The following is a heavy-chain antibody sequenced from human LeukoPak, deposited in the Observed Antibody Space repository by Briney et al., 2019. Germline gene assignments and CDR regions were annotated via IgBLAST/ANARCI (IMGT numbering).Heavy chain of an antibody. CDR1: GYTFTSYD. D-gene: IGHD4-17*01. CDR2: MNPNSGNT. V-gene: IGHV1-8*01. Sequence: ASVKVSCKASGYTFTSYDINWVRQATGQGLEWMGWMNPNSGNTGYAQKFQGRVTITRDTSASTAYMELSSLRSEDTAVYYCARWGKGTVTTHYYYGMDVWGQGTTVTVSS. J-gene: IGHJ6*02. CDR3: ARWGKGTVTTHYYYGMDV.